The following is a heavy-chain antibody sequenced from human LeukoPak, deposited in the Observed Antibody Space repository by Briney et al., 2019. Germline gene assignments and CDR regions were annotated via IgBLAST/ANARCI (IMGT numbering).Heavy chain of an antibody. D-gene: IGHD5-18*01. V-gene: IGHV3-48*03. CDR3: ARERYGYGPAPFDF. CDR2: ISSSGLTI. CDR1: GFAFSNYE. J-gene: IGHJ4*02. Sequence: GGSLRLSCATSGFAFSNYEFNWVRQAPGKGLEWISYISSSGLTIYYTDSVKGRFTISRDNAKNSLYLQMISLRVEDMAVYYCARERYGYGPAPFDFWGQGTLVTVSS.